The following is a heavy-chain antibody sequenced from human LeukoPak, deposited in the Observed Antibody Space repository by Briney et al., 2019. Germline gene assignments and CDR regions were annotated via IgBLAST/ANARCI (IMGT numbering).Heavy chain of an antibody. J-gene: IGHJ4*02. CDR3: ARSEGY. CDR1: GYTFTGYY. V-gene: IGHV1-2*02. CDR2: INANSGGT. Sequence: ASVKVSCKASGYTFTGYYIHWVRQAPGQGLEWMGWINANSGGTNYAQKFQGRVTMTSDTSTTIAYMELNRLTSDDTAVYYCARSEGYWGQGPLVTVSS. D-gene: IGHD6-25*01.